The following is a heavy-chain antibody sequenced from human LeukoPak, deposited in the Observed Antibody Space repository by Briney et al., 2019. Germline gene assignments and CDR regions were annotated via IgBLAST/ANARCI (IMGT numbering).Heavy chain of an antibody. CDR3: ARDFLRSSGSC. D-gene: IGHD3-22*01. J-gene: IGHJ4*02. V-gene: IGHV3-53*01. CDR1: GFTVSSNY. CDR2: VYSDGRT. Sequence: GGSLRLSCAASGFTVSSNYMSWVRQAPGKGLEWVSVVYSDGRTYYAESVKGRFTISRDNSKNTLYLQMNSLRPEDTAVYFCARDFLRSSGSCWGRGTLVTVSS.